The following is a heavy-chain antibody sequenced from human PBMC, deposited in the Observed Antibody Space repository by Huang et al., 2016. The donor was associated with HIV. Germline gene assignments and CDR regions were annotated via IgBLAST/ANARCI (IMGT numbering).Heavy chain of an antibody. D-gene: IGHD3-10*01. J-gene: IGHJ4*02. CDR3: ARGTGSGSFDY. V-gene: IGHV4-61*01. CDR1: GGSVSSGSYY. Sequence: QVQLQESGPGLVKPSETLSLTCTVSGGSVSSGSYYWSWIRQPPGQGLVWIGYINYGGSTNYNPSLKSRVTISVDTSKTQFSLKLSSVTAADTAVYYCARGTGSGSFDYWGQGTLVTVSS. CDR2: INYGGST.